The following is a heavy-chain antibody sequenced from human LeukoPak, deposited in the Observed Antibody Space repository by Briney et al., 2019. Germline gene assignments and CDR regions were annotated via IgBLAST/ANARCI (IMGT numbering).Heavy chain of an antibody. CDR2: IKQDETEK. J-gene: IGHJ6*02. D-gene: IGHD6-13*01. V-gene: IGHV3-7*03. Sequence: GGSLRLSCTASGFTFSNFWMGWVRQAPGKGLEWVANIKQDETEKFYLGSVKGRFTISRDNAKNSLYLQMNSLRVEDTALYYCARDQYYGGSSWFYYYYGMDVWGQGTTVTVSS. CDR3: ARDQYYGGSSWFYYYYGMDV. CDR1: GFTFSNFW.